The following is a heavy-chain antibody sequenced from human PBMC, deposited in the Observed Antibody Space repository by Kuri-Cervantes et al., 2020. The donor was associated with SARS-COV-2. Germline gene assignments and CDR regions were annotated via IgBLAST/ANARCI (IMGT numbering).Heavy chain of an antibody. J-gene: IGHJ3*02. CDR2: IIPFFGTP. D-gene: IGHD4-23*01. CDR3: AREADGGNLLDAFDI. Sequence: SVKVSCKASGGTFTTYGFTWVRQAPGQGLEWMGGIIPFFGTPNYAQKFEGRVTITADESTSTAYMELSSLRFEDTAVYYCAREADGGNLLDAFDIWGQGTMVTVSS. CDR1: GGTFTTYG. V-gene: IGHV1-69*13.